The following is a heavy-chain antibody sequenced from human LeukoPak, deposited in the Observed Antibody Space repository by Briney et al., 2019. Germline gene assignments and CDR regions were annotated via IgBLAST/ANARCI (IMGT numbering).Heavy chain of an antibody. CDR3: AKGVTGVAGRHYFDY. D-gene: IGHD6-19*01. CDR2: ISGSGGST. V-gene: IGHV3-23*01. CDR1: GFTFSSYA. Sequence: GXXLRLSCAASGFTFSSYAMSWVRQAPGKELEWVSAISGSGGSTYYADSVKGRFTISRDNSKNTLDLQMNSLRAEDTAVYYCAKGVTGVAGRHYFDYWGQGTLVTVSS. J-gene: IGHJ4*02.